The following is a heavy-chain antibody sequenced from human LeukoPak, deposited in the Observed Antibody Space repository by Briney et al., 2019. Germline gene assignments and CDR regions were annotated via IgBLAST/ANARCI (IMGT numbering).Heavy chain of an antibody. J-gene: IGHJ4*02. V-gene: IGHV4-31*03. CDR3: ARSVSYCSSTSCYGINFDY. Sequence: PSETLSLTCTVSGGSISSGGYYWSWIRQHPGKRLEWIGYIYYSGSTYYNPSLKSRVTISVDTSKNQFSLKLSSVTAADTAVYYCARSVSYCSSTSCYGINFDYWGQGTLVTVSS. CDR2: IYYSGST. D-gene: IGHD2-2*01. CDR1: GGSISSGGYY.